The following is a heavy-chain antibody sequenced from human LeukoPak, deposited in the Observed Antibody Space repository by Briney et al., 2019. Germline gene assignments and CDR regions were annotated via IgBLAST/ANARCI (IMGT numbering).Heavy chain of an antibody. CDR2: IYTSGST. J-gene: IGHJ5*02. Sequence: SETLSLTCTVSGGSISSYYWSWNRQPAGKGLEWIGRIYTSGSTNYNPSLKSRVTMSVDTSKNQFSLKLSSVTAADTAVYYCARDIQPRFGVVNNWFDPWGQGTPGHRLL. CDR3: ARDIQPRFGVVNNWFDP. D-gene: IGHD3-3*01. CDR1: GGSISSYY. V-gene: IGHV4-4*07.